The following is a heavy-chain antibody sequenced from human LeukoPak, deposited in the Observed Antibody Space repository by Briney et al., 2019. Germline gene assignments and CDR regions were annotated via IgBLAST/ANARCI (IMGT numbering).Heavy chain of an antibody. J-gene: IGHJ3*02. CDR3: ARGVTMIVEDAFDI. Sequence: SVKVSCKASGGTFSSYAISWVRQAPGQGLEWMGGIIPIFGTANYAQKFQGRVTITTDESASTAYMELSSLRSEDTAVYYCARGVTMIVEDAFDIWGQGTMVTVSS. V-gene: IGHV1-69*05. CDR1: GGTFSSYA. CDR2: IIPIFGTA. D-gene: IGHD3-22*01.